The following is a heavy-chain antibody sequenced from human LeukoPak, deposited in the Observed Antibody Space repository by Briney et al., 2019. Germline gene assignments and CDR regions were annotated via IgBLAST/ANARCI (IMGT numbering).Heavy chain of an antibody. CDR1: AFTFSSYW. D-gene: IGHD6-13*01. Sequence: GGSLRLTCAASAFTFSSYWMNWVRQAPGKGLEWVAGIDEDGTEKYYVESVKGRFTISRDNAKKSVYLQMNSLRADDTAVYYCARAITAVDSYWGQGTLVTVSS. V-gene: IGHV3-7*01. CDR3: ARAITAVDSY. J-gene: IGHJ4*02. CDR2: IDEDGTEK.